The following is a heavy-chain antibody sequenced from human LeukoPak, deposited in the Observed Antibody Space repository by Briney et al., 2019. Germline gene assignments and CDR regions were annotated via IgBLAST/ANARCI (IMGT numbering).Heavy chain of an antibody. CDR2: IYNDGSST. D-gene: IGHD6-13*01. V-gene: IGHV3-74*01. Sequence: GGSLRLSCAASGFTFSSYWMHWVRQAPGEGLVWVSRIYNDGSSTSYADPVKGRFTISRDNAKNTLYLQMNSLRVEDTAVYYCARDGSSWANWLDPWGQGTLATVSS. CDR3: ARDGSSWANWLDP. CDR1: GFTFSSYW. J-gene: IGHJ5*02.